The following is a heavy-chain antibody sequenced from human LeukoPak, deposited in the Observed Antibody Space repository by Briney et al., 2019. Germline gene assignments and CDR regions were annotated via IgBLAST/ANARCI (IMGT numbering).Heavy chain of an antibody. CDR2: ISAYNGKT. D-gene: IGHD3-10*01. J-gene: IGHJ4*02. CDR3: ARGGSFGTY. CDR1: GYTFTSYG. V-gene: IGHV1-18*01. Sequence: ASVKVSCKTSGYTFTSYGINWVRQTPGQGLEWMGWISAYNGKTNYAQKVQDRVTLTTDTSTSTAYMELRSLRSDDTAVYYCARGGSFGTYWGQGTLVTVSS.